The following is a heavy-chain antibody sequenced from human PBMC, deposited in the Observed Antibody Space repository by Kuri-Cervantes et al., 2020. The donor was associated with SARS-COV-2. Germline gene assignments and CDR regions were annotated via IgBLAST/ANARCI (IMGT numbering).Heavy chain of an antibody. D-gene: IGHD1-1*01. Sequence: GESLKISGAAVGFNFSSYAMSWVRQAQGKGLEWVSAISGSGGSTYYADSVKGRFTLSRDNAKNLLFLQMNSLRAEDTAVYYCVRDGDHWNFDYWGQGTLVTVSS. CDR2: ISGSGGST. CDR1: GFNFSSYA. V-gene: IGHV3-23*01. J-gene: IGHJ4*02. CDR3: VRDGDHWNFDY.